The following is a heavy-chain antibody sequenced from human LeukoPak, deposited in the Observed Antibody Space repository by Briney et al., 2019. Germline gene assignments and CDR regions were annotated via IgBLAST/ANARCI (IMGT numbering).Heavy chain of an antibody. CDR3: AKADYYADHLFDY. Sequence: ASVKVSCKASGYTFTGYYMHWVRQAPGQGLEWMGWINPNSGGTNYAQKFQGRVTMTRDTSISTAYMELSRLRSDDTAVYYCAKADYYADHLFDYWGQGTLVTVSS. J-gene: IGHJ4*02. CDR2: INPNSGGT. CDR1: GYTFTGYY. D-gene: IGHD3-10*01. V-gene: IGHV1-2*02.